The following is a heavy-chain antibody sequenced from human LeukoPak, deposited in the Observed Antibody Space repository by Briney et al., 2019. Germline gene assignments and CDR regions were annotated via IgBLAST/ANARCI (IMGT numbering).Heavy chain of an antibody. CDR2: ISGSGGST. CDR1: GFTFSSYA. V-gene: IGHV3-23*01. Sequence: GGSLRLSCGASGFTFSSYAVSWVRQAPGKGLEWVSAISGSGGSTYYADSVKGRFTISRDNSKNTLYLQMNSLRAEDTAVYYCANAPTTVTYYYYYGMDVWGQGTTVTVSS. CDR3: ANAPTTVTYYYYYGMDV. D-gene: IGHD4-17*01. J-gene: IGHJ6*02.